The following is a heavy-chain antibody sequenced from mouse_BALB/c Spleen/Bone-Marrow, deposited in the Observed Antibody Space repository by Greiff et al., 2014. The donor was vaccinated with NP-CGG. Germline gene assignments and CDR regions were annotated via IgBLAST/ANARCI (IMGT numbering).Heavy chain of an antibody. CDR1: GFNIKDTY. V-gene: IGHV14-3*02. Sequence: EVHLEESGAEFVKPGASVKLSCTASGFNIKDTYMHWVKQRPEQGLEWIGRIDPANGNIKYDPKFQGKATITADTSSNTAYLQLSSLRSEDTAVYYCAAYCYGSSQFAYWGQGTLVTVSA. CDR2: IDPANGNI. D-gene: IGHD1-1*01. J-gene: IGHJ3*01. CDR3: AAYCYGSSQFAY.